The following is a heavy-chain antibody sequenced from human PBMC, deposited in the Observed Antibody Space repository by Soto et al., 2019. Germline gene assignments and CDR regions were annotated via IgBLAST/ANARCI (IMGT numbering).Heavy chain of an antibody. CDR1: GGSFSGYY. J-gene: IGHJ5*02. CDR2: INHSGST. CDR3: ARAQYNWNDGKWFDP. Sequence: PSETLSLTCAVYGGSFSGYYWSWIRQPPGKGLEWIGEINHSGSTNYNPSLKSRVTISVDTSKNQFSLKLSSVTAADTAVYYCARAQYNWNDGKWFDPSGQGTLVTVYS. D-gene: IGHD1-20*01. V-gene: IGHV4-34*01.